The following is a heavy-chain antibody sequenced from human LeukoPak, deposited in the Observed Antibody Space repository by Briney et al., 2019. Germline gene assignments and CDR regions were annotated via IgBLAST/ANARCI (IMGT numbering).Heavy chain of an antibody. CDR2: ISYDGSNK. J-gene: IGHJ4*02. Sequence: GGSLRLSCAASGFTFSTYAMHWVRQAPGKGLEWVAVISYDGSNKYYADSVKGRFTISRDNSKNTLYLQMNSLRAEDTAVYYCARDQSGRYYDSSGYYYVFDYWGQGTLVTVSS. CDR3: ARDQSGRYYDSSGYYYVFDY. V-gene: IGHV3-30-3*01. CDR1: GFTFSTYA. D-gene: IGHD3-22*01.